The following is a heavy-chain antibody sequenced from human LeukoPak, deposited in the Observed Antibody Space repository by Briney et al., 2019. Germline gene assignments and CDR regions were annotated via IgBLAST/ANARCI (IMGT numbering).Heavy chain of an antibody. Sequence: GGSLRLSCAASGFTFDHYGMNWVRQAPGKGLEWVSGINWNGGSTGYADSVKGRFTISRDNAENSLYLHMNNLRAEDTALYHCARVGRGSGSYYPSWFDPWGQGTLVTVSS. D-gene: IGHD3-10*01. J-gene: IGHJ5*02. V-gene: IGHV3-20*01. CDR2: INWNGGST. CDR3: ARVGRGSGSYYPSWFDP. CDR1: GFTFDHYG.